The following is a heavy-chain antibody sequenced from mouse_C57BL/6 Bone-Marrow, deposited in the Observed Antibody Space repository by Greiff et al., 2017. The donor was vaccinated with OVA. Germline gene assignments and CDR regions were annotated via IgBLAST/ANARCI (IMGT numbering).Heavy chain of an antibody. D-gene: IGHD2-4*01. Sequence: QVQLQQPGAELVKPGASVKMSCKASGYTFTSYWITWVKQRPGQGLEWIGDIYPGSGSTNYNEKFKSKATLTVDTSSSTAYMPLSSLTSEDSAVYYCASSRYDYDLYWYFDVWGTGTTVTVSS. V-gene: IGHV1-55*01. CDR1: GYTFTSYW. CDR3: ASSRYDYDLYWYFDV. J-gene: IGHJ1*03. CDR2: IYPGSGST.